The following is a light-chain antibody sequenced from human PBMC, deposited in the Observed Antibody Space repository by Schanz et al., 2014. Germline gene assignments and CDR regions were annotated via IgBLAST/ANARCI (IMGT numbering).Light chain of an antibody. Sequence: EIVMTQSPATLSVSPGERATLSCRASQSVSNNYLAWYQQKPGQVPRLLIYGASSRATGIPDRFGGSGSGTEFTLTISSLEPEDFAVYYCQQRSNWPPTFGQGTRLEIK. CDR2: GAS. V-gene: IGKV3D-20*02. CDR3: QQRSNWPPT. J-gene: IGKJ5*01. CDR1: QSVSNNY.